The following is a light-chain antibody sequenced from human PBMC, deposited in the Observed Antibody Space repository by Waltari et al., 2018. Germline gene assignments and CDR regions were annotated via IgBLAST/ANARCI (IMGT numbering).Light chain of an antibody. CDR1: QDIRDY. J-gene: IGKJ5*01. CDR2: EAS. V-gene: IGKV1-33*01. CDR3: QQYESLPLT. Sequence: DIQMTQSPSSLSTFVGDRVTITCQANQDIRDYLNWYQQKPGKAPELLIYEASTRVTGVPSRFSGSGSGTDFSFTISSLQPEDIATYFCQQYESLPLTFGQGTRLEIK.